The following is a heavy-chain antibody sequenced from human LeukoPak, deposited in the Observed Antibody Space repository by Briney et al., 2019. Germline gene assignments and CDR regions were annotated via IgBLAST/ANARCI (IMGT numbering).Heavy chain of an antibody. CDR1: GYTFTSYG. CDR3: ARGEKTVLRYFDYLY. CDR2: ISAYNGNT. D-gene: IGHD3-9*01. Sequence: ASVKVSCKASGYTFTSYGISWVRQAPGHGLEWMGWISAYNGNTNYAQKLQGRVTMTTDTSTSTAYMELRSLRSDDTAVYYCARGEKTVLRYFDYLYWGQGTLVTVSS. V-gene: IGHV1-18*04. J-gene: IGHJ4*02.